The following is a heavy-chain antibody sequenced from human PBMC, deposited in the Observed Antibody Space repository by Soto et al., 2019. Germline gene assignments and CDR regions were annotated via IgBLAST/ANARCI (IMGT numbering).Heavy chain of an antibody. D-gene: IGHD3-16*01. CDR3: ARASSLDY. J-gene: IGHJ4*02. Sequence: ASLKVSCQASGYTFTGYYIHWVRQAPGQGLEWMGWINPNSVGTNYAQKFQGRVTMTSDTSINTAYMELNGLRSDDTAVYFCARASSLDYWGQGTQVTVS. V-gene: IGHV1-2*02. CDR1: GYTFTGYY. CDR2: INPNSVGT.